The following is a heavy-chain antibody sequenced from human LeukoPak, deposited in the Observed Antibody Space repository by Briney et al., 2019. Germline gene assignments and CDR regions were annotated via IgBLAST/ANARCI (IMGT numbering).Heavy chain of an antibody. D-gene: IGHD3-3*01. CDR1: GYSISSGYY. V-gene: IGHV4-38-2*02. Sequence: PSETLSLTCTVSGYSISSGYYWGWIRQPPGKGLEWIGSIYHSGSTYYNPSLKSRVTISVDTSKNQFSLKLSSVTAADTAVYYCARGFRYYYYMDVWGKGTTVTVSS. J-gene: IGHJ6*03. CDR2: IYHSGST. CDR3: ARGFRYYYYMDV.